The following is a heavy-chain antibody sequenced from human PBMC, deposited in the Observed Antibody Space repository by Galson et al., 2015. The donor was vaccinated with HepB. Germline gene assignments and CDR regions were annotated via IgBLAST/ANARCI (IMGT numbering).Heavy chain of an antibody. J-gene: IGHJ5*01. CDR1: GDIFSTHR. CDR2: VYPDDSDI. V-gene: IGHV5-51*01. Sequence: QSGAEVKKPGESLKISCKASGDIFSTHRIGWVRQMPGKGLEWMGFVYPDDSDIRYSPSFQGQVTMSADKSINTAYLQWSSLKASDTAVYFCARFNYGSGSYYRLYWSDSWGQGTLVTVSS. D-gene: IGHD3-10*01. CDR3: ARFNYGSGSYYRLYWSDS.